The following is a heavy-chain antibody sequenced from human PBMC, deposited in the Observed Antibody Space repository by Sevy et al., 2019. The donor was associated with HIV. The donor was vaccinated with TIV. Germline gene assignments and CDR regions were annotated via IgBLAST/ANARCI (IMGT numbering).Heavy chain of an antibody. CDR1: GFTFSYYG. V-gene: IGHV3-30*02. J-gene: IGHJ4*02. Sequence: GGSLRLSCAASGFTFSYYGMHWVRQAPGKGLEWVTFISYDAINKYYADSVKGRFTISRDNSKNTLYLQMNSLRPEDTALYYCAKNTAAVGTGGFDYWGQGTLVTVYS. D-gene: IGHD6-13*01. CDR2: ISYDAINK. CDR3: AKNTAAVGTGGFDY.